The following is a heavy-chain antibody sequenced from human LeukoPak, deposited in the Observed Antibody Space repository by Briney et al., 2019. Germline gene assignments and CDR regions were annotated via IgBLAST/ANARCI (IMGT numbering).Heavy chain of an antibody. D-gene: IGHD2-15*01. Sequence: SETLSLTCTVSGGSISSYYWSWIRQPAGKGLEWIGRIYTRGSTNYNPSLKSRVTMSADTSKNQCSLELSSVTAADTAVYYCARDRNYCSGGTCSPFGLDVWGQGTTVTVSS. CDR2: IYTRGST. J-gene: IGHJ6*02. CDR3: ARDRNYCSGGTCSPFGLDV. V-gene: IGHV4-4*07. CDR1: GGSISSYY.